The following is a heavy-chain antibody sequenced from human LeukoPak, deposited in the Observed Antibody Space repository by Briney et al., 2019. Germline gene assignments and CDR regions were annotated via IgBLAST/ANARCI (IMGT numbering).Heavy chain of an antibody. Sequence: SETLSLTCAVYGGSFSGYYWSWIRQPPGKGLERIGEINHSGSTNYNPSLKSRVTISVDTSKNQFSLKLSSVTAADTAVYYCARGPFRDTASDYWGQGTLVTVSS. CDR3: ARGPFRDTASDY. CDR2: INHSGST. CDR1: GGSFSGYY. J-gene: IGHJ4*02. D-gene: IGHD5-18*01. V-gene: IGHV4-34*01.